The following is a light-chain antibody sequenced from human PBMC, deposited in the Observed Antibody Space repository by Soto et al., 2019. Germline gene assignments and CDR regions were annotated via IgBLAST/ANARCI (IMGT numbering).Light chain of an antibody. V-gene: IGKV1-5*03. Sequence: DIEMTQSPSTLSASVGDRVTITCRASQSISNSLAWYQQKPGKAPKLLIYEASSLKSGVPSRFSGSGSGTESPITISSLQPDDFANYYGQQYNGYWTFGQGTKVEIK. CDR3: QQYNGYWT. CDR2: EAS. CDR1: QSISNS. J-gene: IGKJ1*01.